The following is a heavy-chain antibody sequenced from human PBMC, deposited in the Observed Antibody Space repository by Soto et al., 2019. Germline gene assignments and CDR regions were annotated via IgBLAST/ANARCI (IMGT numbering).Heavy chain of an antibody. J-gene: IGHJ4*02. D-gene: IGHD2-15*01. CDR2: ISAYNGNT. V-gene: IGHV1-18*01. CDR1: GYTFTNFG. CDR3: ARGGTPLDY. Sequence: QVQLVQSGAEVKKPGASVKVSCKTSGYTFTNFGISWVRQAPGQGLEWMGWISAYNGNTNYAQKFQGRVTMTTDTTTSTAYIAVRSLRSDDTSVYYCARGGTPLDYWGQGTLVTVSS.